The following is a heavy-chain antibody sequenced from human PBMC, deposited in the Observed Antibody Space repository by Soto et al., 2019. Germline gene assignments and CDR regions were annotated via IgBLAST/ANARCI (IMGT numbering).Heavy chain of an antibody. CDR3: ARLMVYAIVEGWFDP. D-gene: IGHD2-8*01. V-gene: IGHV1-18*01. CDR1: GYTFTSYG. J-gene: IGHJ5*02. Sequence: QVQLVQSGAEVKKPGASVKVSCKASGYTFTSYGISWVRQAPGQGLEWMGWISAYNGNTNYAQKLQGRVTMTTDTSTSTAYLELRSLRSDDTAGYYCARLMVYAIVEGWFDPWGQGTLVTVSS. CDR2: ISAYNGNT.